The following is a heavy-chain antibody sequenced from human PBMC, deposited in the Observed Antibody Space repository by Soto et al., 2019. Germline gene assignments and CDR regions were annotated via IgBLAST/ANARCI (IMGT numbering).Heavy chain of an antibody. CDR1: GFTFGDYA. CDR3: TRVRDDYGDYVTDY. V-gene: IGHV3-49*03. CDR2: IRSKAYGGTT. J-gene: IGHJ4*02. D-gene: IGHD4-17*01. Sequence: GGSLRLSCTASGFTFGDYAMSWFRQAPGKGLEWVGFIRSKAYGGTTEYAASVKGRFTISRDDSKSIAYLQMNSLKTEDTAVYYCTRVRDDYGDYVTDYWGQGTLVTVSS.